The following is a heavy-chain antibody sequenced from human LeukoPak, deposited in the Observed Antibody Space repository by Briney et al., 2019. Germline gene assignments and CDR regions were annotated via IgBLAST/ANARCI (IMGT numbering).Heavy chain of an antibody. CDR3: ARGRIYDSSGYYYGDDAFDI. J-gene: IGHJ3*02. CDR2: MNPNSGNT. Sequence: ASVKVSCKASGYTFTSYDINWVRQATGQGLEWMGWMNPNSGNTGYAQKFQGRVTITRNTSISTAYMELSSLRSEDTAVYYCARGRIYDSSGYYYGDDAFDIWGQGTMVTVSS. D-gene: IGHD3-22*01. V-gene: IGHV1-8*03. CDR1: GYTFTSYD.